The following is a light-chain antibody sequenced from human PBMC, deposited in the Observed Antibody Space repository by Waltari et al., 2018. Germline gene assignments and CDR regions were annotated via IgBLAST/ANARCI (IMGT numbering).Light chain of an antibody. CDR2: AAS. Sequence: DIQMTQSPSSLSASIGDRVTITCRASQSINSYLNWYQQKPGKAPKVLIFAASSLQSGVPSRFSGSVSGTDFTLTISSLQPEDFATYSCQQSYRTPLTFGGWTKVEIK. CDR3: QQSYRTPLT. J-gene: IGKJ4*01. V-gene: IGKV1-39*01. CDR1: QSINSY.